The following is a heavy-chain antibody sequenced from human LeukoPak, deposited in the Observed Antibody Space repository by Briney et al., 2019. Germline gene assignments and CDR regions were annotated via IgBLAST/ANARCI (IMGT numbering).Heavy chain of an antibody. CDR3: ARDQVDRIWYFDY. CDR1: GFTFSSYS. Sequence: KPGGSLRLSCAASGFTFSSYSMNWVRQAPGKGLEWVSSISSNSIYVFYADPMKGRFTISRDNAKNSLSLQMSSLRAEDTAVYYCARDQVDRIWYFDYWGQGTLVTVSS. V-gene: IGHV3-21*01. D-gene: IGHD1-14*01. J-gene: IGHJ4*02. CDR2: ISSNSIYV.